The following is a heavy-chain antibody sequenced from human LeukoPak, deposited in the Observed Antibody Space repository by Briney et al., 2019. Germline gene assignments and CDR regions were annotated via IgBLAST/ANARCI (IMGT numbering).Heavy chain of an antibody. CDR3: ARSRGYCGGDCYFDY. Sequence: GESLKISCKGSGYSFTSYWIGWVRQMPGKGLEWMGIIYPGDSDTRYSPSFQGQVTISADKSITTAYLQWSSLKASDTAMYYCARSRGYCGGDCYFDYWGQGTLVTVSS. D-gene: IGHD2-21*02. CDR1: GYSFTSYW. V-gene: IGHV5-51*01. CDR2: IYPGDSDT. J-gene: IGHJ4*02.